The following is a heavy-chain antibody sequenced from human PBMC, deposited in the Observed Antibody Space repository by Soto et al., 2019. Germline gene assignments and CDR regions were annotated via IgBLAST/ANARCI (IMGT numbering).Heavy chain of an antibody. J-gene: IGHJ3*02. CDR3: ARDPVAGARYLRAFYX. Sequence: TLTLTFAVSGDSISSGGYYWSWIRQHPGKGLELIGYIYYSGSTYYNPSLKRRVTISVDTSKNQLSLKLSYVTAADTALYYCARDPVAGARYLRAFYXSGHVTIFTVS. V-gene: IGHV4-31*11. CDR1: GDSISSGGYY. CDR2: IYYSGST. D-gene: IGHD1-26*01.